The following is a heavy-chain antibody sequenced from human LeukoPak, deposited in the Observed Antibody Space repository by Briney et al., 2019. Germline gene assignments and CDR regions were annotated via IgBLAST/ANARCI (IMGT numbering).Heavy chain of an antibody. Sequence: SETLSLTCTVSGGSISSYYWSWIRQPPGKGLEWIGYIYYSGSTNYNPSLKSRVTISVDTSKNQFSLKLSSVTAADTAVYYCARSFYYYGSGYFDYWGQGTLVTVPS. V-gene: IGHV4-59*01. J-gene: IGHJ4*02. D-gene: IGHD3-10*01. CDR2: IYYSGST. CDR3: ARSFYYYGSGYFDY. CDR1: GGSISSYY.